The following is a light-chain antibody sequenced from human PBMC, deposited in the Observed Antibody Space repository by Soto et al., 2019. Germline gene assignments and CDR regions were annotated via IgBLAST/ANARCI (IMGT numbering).Light chain of an antibody. CDR2: EVS. V-gene: IGLV2-8*01. J-gene: IGLJ2*01. CDR3: SSYAGSNNLV. CDR1: SGDVGGYNY. Sequence: QSALTQPPSASGLPGQPVTISCTETSGDVGGYNYVSWYQQHPGTAPKVMIYEVSKRPSGVPDRFSGSKSGNTASLTVSGLQAEDEADYYCSSYAGSNNLVFGGGTKLTVL.